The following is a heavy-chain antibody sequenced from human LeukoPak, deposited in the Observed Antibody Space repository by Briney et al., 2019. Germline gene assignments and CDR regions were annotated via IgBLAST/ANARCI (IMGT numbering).Heavy chain of an antibody. D-gene: IGHD6-13*01. V-gene: IGHV1-2*02. CDR2: INPNSGVT. Sequence: GASVKVSCNGSGYTFIGYYMHWVRQAPGQGLDWMGWINPNSGVTNYPQKFQGRVTMTWDTSTGTGYMELTRLISDDTAVYYCARGPAAGIGAYWGQGTLVTVSS. CDR1: GYTFIGYY. J-gene: IGHJ4*02. CDR3: ARGPAAGIGAY.